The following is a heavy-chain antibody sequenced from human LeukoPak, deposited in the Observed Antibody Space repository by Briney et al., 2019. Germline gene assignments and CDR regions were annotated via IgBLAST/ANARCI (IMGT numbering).Heavy chain of an antibody. CDR2: INQDGSEK. CDR1: GFTFSSHW. Sequence: GGSLRLSCAASGFTFSSHWMSWVRQAPGKGLEWVANINQDGSEKSSADSVKGRFTISRDNAKNALYLQMNSLRAEDTAVYYCARGHDGMDVWDKGTTVTVSS. V-gene: IGHV3-7*03. CDR3: ARGHDGMDV. J-gene: IGHJ6*04.